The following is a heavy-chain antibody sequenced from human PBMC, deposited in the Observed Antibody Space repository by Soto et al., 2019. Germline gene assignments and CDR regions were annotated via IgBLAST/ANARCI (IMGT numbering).Heavy chain of an antibody. CDR1: GGSISSYY. D-gene: IGHD4-17*01. J-gene: IGHJ6*03. CDR2: IYYSGST. V-gene: IGHV4-59*01. Sequence: QVQLQESGPGLVKPSETLSLTCTVSGGSISSYYWSWIRQPPGKGLEWIGYIYYSGSTNYNPFLKSRVTISVDTSKNQFSLKLSSVTAADTAVYYCARGKYGDYYYYYYMDVWGKGTTVTVSS. CDR3: ARGKYGDYYYYYYMDV.